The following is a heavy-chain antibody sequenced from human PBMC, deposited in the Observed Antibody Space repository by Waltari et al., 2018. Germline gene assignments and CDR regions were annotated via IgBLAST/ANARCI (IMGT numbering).Heavy chain of an antibody. D-gene: IGHD3-22*01. J-gene: IGHJ4*02. Sequence: QVQLQESGPGLVKPSEPLSLTCAVSGYSISSGYYWVWIRQPPGKGLEWIGSIYHSGGTCYDRCLKSRVTISGDTSKNQLSLKLSSVTAADTAVDYCARISYYDDSSGYYYLDYWGQGTLGTVSS. CDR2: IYHSGGT. CDR3: ARISYYDDSSGYYYLDY. CDR1: GYSISSGYY. V-gene: IGHV4-38-2*01.